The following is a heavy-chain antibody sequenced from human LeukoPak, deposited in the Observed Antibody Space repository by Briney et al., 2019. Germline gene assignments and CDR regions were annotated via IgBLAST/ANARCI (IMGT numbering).Heavy chain of an antibody. V-gene: IGHV1-69*05. CDR1: GGTFSSYA. Sequence: GASVKVSCKASGGTFSSYAISWVRQAPGQGLEWMGGIIPIFGTANYAQEFQGRVTITRDTSASTAYMELSSLRSEDMAGYYCARGRGYSYGYTDYWGQGTLVTVSS. CDR3: ARGRGYSYGYTDY. D-gene: IGHD5-18*01. CDR2: IIPIFGTA. J-gene: IGHJ4*02.